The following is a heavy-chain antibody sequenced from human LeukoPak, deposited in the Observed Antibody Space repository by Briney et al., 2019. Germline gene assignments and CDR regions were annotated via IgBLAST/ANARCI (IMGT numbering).Heavy chain of an antibody. J-gene: IGHJ2*01. CDR1: GCSISGGDYY. CDR2: IYYSGST. D-gene: IGHD2-2*01. V-gene: IGHV4-30-4*01. CDR3: AREGCSTTSCYGYFDL. Sequence: SETLSLNCTVSGCSISGGDYYWSWLRQPPGKGLEWIGYIYYSGSTYYNPSLKSRVLIQVDPSKNQFSLKPSSVTAADTAVYYFAREGCSTTSCYGYFDLWGRGTLVTVPS.